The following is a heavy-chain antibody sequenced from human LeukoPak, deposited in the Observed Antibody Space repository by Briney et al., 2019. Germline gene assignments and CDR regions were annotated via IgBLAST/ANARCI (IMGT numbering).Heavy chain of an antibody. J-gene: IGHJ4*02. CDR2: ISYDGSNK. V-gene: IGHV3-30*18. CDR1: GFTFSSYG. Sequence: GRSLRLSCAAPGFTFSSYGMHWVRQAPGKGLEWVAVISYDGSNKYYADSVKGRFTISRDNSKNTLYLQMNSLRAEDTAVYYCAKLYYYDSSGQTSDYWGQGTLVTVSS. CDR3: AKLYYYDSSGQTSDY. D-gene: IGHD3-22*01.